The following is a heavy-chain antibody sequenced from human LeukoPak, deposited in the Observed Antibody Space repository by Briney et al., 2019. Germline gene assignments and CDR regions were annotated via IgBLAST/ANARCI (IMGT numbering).Heavy chain of an antibody. J-gene: IGHJ4*02. D-gene: IGHD3-22*01. V-gene: IGHV3-7*01. CDR3: ARDLYYYDSSGYWDY. Sequence: GGSLRLSCAASGFTFSSYWMSWVRQAPGKGLEWVASIKQDGSEKYYVDSVKGRFTISRDNAKNSLYLQMNSLRAEDTAVYYCARDLYYYDSSGYWDYWGQGTLVTVSS. CDR1: GFTFSSYW. CDR2: IKQDGSEK.